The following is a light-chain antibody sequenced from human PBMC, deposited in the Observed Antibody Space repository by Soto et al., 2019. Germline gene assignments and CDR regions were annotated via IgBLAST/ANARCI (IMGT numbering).Light chain of an antibody. Sequence: EIVLTQSPDTLSLSPGERATLSCRASQSVSSSLAWYQQKPGQAPRLLIYDASNRATGIPARFSGSGSETDFTLTISSLVPEAFAVYYCQQRSNWPPEVTFGPRTKVDIK. CDR3: QQRSNWPPEVT. J-gene: IGKJ3*01. CDR2: DAS. V-gene: IGKV3-11*01. CDR1: QSVSSS.